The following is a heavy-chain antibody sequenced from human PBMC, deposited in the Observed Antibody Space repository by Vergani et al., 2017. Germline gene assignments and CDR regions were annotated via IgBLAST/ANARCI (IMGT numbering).Heavy chain of an antibody. D-gene: IGHD5-12*01. CDR3: ARGRVDMWVGRYYYYYGMDV. CDR1: GGSISSGSYY. J-gene: IGHJ6*02. Sequence: QVQLQESGPGLVKPSQTLSLTCTVSGGSISSGSYYWSWIRQPAGKGLEWIGRIYTSGSTNYNPSLKSRVTISVDTSKNQFSLKLSSVTAADTAVYYCARGRVDMWVGRYYYYYGMDVWGQGTTVTVSS. CDR2: IYTSGST. V-gene: IGHV4-61*02.